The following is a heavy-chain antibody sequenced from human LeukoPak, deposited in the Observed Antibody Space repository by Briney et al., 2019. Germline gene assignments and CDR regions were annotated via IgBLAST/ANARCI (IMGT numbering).Heavy chain of an antibody. J-gene: IGHJ6*03. CDR2: INHSGST. CDR3: ARTVAYRGPKGSGSYSKWAYYYYYYMDV. Sequence: PSETLSLTCAVYGGSFSGYYWSWIRQPPGKGLEWIGEINHSGSTNYNPSLKSRVTISVDTSKNQFSLKLSSVTAADTAVYYCARTVAYRGPKGSGSYSKWAYYYYYYMDVWGKGTTVTISS. D-gene: IGHD3-10*01. CDR1: GGSFSGYY. V-gene: IGHV4-34*01.